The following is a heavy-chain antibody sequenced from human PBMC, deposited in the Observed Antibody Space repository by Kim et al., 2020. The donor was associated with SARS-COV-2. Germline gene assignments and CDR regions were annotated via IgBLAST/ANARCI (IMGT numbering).Heavy chain of an antibody. CDR3: ASRPKGQQWLALY. J-gene: IGHJ4*02. D-gene: IGHD6-19*01. Sequence: GGSLRLSCAASGFTFSSYAMHWVRQAPGKGLEWVALISFDTSSKYYADSVKGRFTISRDNSKNMLYLQMDSLRTEDTAVYYCASRPKGQQWLALYWGQGTLVTVSS. V-gene: IGHV3-30-3*01. CDR1: GFTFSSYA. CDR2: ISFDTSSK.